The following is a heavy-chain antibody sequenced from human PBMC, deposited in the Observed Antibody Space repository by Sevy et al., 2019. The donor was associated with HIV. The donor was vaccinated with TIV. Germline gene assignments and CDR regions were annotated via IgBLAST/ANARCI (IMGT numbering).Heavy chain of an antibody. CDR3: ARDLGTGYFDF. CDR1: GFTFSDYY. V-gene: IGHV3-11*01. CDR2: ISGSQYMI. Sequence: GGSLRLSCAASGFTFSDYYMSWIRQAPGKGLEGISYISGSQYMIYYADSVKGRFTISRDDAKNSLYLQMNSLRPEDSAVYFCARDLGTGYFDFWGQGTLVTVSS. D-gene: IGHD1-26*01. J-gene: IGHJ4*02.